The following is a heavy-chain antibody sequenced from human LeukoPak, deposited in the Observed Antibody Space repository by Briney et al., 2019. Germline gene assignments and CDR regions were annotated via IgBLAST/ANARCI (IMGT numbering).Heavy chain of an antibody. Sequence: SETLSLTCTVSAGSISSYYWSWIRQPPGKGLEWIGYIYYTGSTDYNPSLKSRVTISVDTSKNQFSLKLNSVTAADTAVYYCARRGYSYGWDYFDYWGQGTLVTVSS. CDR3: ARRGYSYGWDYFDY. CDR2: IYYTGST. CDR1: AGSISSYY. D-gene: IGHD5-18*01. V-gene: IGHV4-59*08. J-gene: IGHJ4*02.